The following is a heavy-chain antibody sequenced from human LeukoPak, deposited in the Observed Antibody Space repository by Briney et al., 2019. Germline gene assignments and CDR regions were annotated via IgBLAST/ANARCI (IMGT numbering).Heavy chain of an antibody. J-gene: IGHJ6*02. D-gene: IGHD6-13*01. CDR1: GGTFSSYA. V-gene: IGHV1-69*13. Sequence: SVKVSCKASGGTFSSYAISWVRQAPGQGLEWMGGIIPIFGTANYAQKFQGRVTVTADESTSTAYMELSSLRSEDTAVYYCARGKQQLSNYYYYGMDVWGQGTTVTVSS. CDR3: ARGKQQLSNYYYYGMDV. CDR2: IIPIFGTA.